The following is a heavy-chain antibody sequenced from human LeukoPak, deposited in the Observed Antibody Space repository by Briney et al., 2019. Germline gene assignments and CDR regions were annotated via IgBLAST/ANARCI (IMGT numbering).Heavy chain of an antibody. CDR3: ARDHYYDSSGYYYFDY. J-gene: IGHJ4*02. D-gene: IGHD3-22*01. CDR1: GGSISSGGYS. Sequence: SETLSLTCAVSGGSISSGGYSWSWIRKPPGKGLEWIGYIYHSGSTYYNPSLKSRVTISVDRSKNQFSLKLSSVTAADTAVYYCARDHYYDSSGYYYFDYWGQGTLVTASS. CDR2: IYHSGST. V-gene: IGHV4-30-2*01.